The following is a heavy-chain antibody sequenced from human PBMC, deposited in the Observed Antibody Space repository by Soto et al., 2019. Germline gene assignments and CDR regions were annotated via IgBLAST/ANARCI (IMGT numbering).Heavy chain of an antibody. CDR3: ARDTTS. V-gene: IGHV3-48*02. D-gene: IGHD1-1*01. CDR2: ITSSSSTI. J-gene: IGHJ5*02. Sequence: GGSLRLSCVASGLTFRTYSMNWVRQAPGKGLEWISYITSSSSTIYYAGSVKGRFTISRDNAKNSLYLHMTSLRDEDTAVYYGARDTTSWGQGTLETGSA. CDR1: GLTFRTYS.